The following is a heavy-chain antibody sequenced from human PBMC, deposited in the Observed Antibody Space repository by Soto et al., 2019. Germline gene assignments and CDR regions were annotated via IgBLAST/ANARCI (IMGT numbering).Heavy chain of an antibody. CDR3: AKDPSSIAVPGTDPFDI. Sequence: EVQLLESGGGLVQPGGSLILACAASGCTFSNYAMTWVRQAPGKGLVWVSAVSGSGGSTYYAGSVKGRFTISRDNSQNTLYLQITSLRVEDTAVYFCAKDPSSIAVPGTDPFDIWGQVKMVTVAS. D-gene: IGHD6-19*01. V-gene: IGHV3-23*01. CDR1: GCTFSNYA. J-gene: IGHJ3*02. CDR2: VSGSGGST.